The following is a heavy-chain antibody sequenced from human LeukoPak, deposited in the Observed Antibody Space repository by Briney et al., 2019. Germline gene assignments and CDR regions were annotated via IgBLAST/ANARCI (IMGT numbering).Heavy chain of an antibody. CDR3: ARDLDCSGGSCYSGGVAFDI. J-gene: IGHJ3*02. D-gene: IGHD2-15*01. Sequence: ASVKVSCKASGYTFTSYGISWVRQAPGQGLEWMGWISAYNGNTNYAQKLQGRVTMTTDTSTSTAYMELRSLGSDDTAVYYCARDLDCSGGSCYSGGVAFDIWGQGTMVTVSS. CDR1: GYTFTSYG. CDR2: ISAYNGNT. V-gene: IGHV1-18*01.